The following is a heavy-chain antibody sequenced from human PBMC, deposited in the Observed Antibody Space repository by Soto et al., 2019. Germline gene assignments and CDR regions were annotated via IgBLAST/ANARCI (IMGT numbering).Heavy chain of an antibody. V-gene: IGHV1-18*01. J-gene: IGHJ6*04. Sequence: ASVKVSCKASGYTFTSYGISWVRQAPGQGLEWMGWISAYNGNTNYAQRLQGRVTMTTDTSTSTAYMELRSLRSDDTAVYYCGGKDPPNNVFWSGLTGGMDVWGKGTPVTVS. D-gene: IGHD3-3*01. CDR3: GGKDPPNNVFWSGLTGGMDV. CDR1: GYTFTSYG. CDR2: ISAYNGNT.